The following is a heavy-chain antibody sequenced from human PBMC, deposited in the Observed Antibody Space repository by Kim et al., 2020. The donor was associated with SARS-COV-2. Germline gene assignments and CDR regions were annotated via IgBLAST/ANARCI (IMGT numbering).Heavy chain of an antibody. Sequence: KGRFTISRDNAKNTLYLQMNSLRAEDTAVYYCARDLELERLRNYYYGMDVWGQGTTVTVSS. D-gene: IGHD1-1*01. CDR3: ARDLELERLRNYYYGMDV. V-gene: IGHV3-74*01. J-gene: IGHJ6*02.